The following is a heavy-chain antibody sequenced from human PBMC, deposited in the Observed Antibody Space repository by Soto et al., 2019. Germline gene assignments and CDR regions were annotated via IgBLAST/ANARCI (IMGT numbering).Heavy chain of an antibody. CDR3: ARTPSMGATGGYFDY. J-gene: IGHJ4*02. CDR2: IYYSGST. CDR1: GYSISSSNW. D-gene: IGHD1-26*01. V-gene: IGHV4-28*01. Sequence: SETLSLTCAVSGYSISSSNWWGWIRQPPGKGLEWIGYIYYSGSTYYNPSLKSRVTMSVDTSKNQFSLKLSSVTAVDTAVYYCARTPSMGATGGYFDYWGQGTLVTVSS.